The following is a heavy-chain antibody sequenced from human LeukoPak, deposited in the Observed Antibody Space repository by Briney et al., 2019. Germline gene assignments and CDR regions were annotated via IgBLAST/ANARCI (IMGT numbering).Heavy chain of an antibody. V-gene: IGHV3-48*03. CDR2: ISSRGSTI. CDR1: GFSISSYE. Sequence: GGSLRLSCAASGFSISSYEMNWVRQAPGKGLEWVSYISSRGSTIYYADSVKGRFTISRDNAKNSLYLQMNSLRAEDTAVYYCARVELAPYYYYMDVRGKGTTVTVSS. CDR3: ARVELAPYYYYMDV. D-gene: IGHD1-26*01. J-gene: IGHJ6*03.